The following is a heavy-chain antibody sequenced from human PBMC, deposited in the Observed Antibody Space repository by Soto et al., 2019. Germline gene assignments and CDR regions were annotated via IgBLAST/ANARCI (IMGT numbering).Heavy chain of an antibody. J-gene: IGHJ4*02. CDR1: GFTFSSYA. D-gene: IGHD1-26*01. Sequence: PGGSLRLSCAASGFTFSSYAMGWVRQSPGGGLEWVSAISGSGGNTYYPDSVKGRFTISRDNSESTLYLQMNSLRAEDTALYYCAKVPNSGSYFYFDYWGLGTLVTVSS. CDR2: ISGSGGNT. CDR3: AKVPNSGSYFYFDY. V-gene: IGHV3-23*01.